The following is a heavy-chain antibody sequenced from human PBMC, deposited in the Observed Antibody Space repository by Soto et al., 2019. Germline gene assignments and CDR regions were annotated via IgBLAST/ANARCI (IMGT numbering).Heavy chain of an antibody. CDR2: INHSGST. D-gene: IGHD3-10*01. J-gene: IGHJ2*01. CDR1: GGSFSGYY. Sequence: SETLSLTCAVYGGSFSGYYWSWIRQPPGKGLEWIGEINHSGSTNYNPSLKSRVTISVDTSKNQFSLKLSSVTAADTAVYYCARGGYMVRGAGYFDLWGRGTLVTVSS. CDR3: ARGGYMVRGAGYFDL. V-gene: IGHV4-34*01.